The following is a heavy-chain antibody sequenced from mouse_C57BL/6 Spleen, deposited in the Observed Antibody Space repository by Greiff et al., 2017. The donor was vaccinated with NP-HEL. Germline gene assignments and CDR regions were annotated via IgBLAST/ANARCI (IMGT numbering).Heavy chain of an antibody. CDR2: INPNNGGT. Sequence: VQLQQSGPELVKPGASVKISCKASGYTFTDYYMNWVKQSHGKSLEWIGDINPNNGGTSYNQKFKGKATLTVDKSSSTAYMELRSLTSEDSAVYYCARGEGLRGFFAYWGQGTLVTVSA. J-gene: IGHJ3*01. CDR3: ARGEGLRGFFAY. CDR1: GYTFTDYY. D-gene: IGHD2-4*01. V-gene: IGHV1-26*01.